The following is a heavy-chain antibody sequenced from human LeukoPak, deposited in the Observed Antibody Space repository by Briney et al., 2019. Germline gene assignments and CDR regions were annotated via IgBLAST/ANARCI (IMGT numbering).Heavy chain of an antibody. Sequence: SVKVSCKASGGTFSSYAISWVRQAPGQGLEWMGGIIPIFGTENYAQKFKGRVTITADESTSTAYMELSSLRSEDTAVYYCARDRDFWSGYYFDYWGQGTLVTVSS. CDR2: IIPIFGTE. CDR1: GGTFSSYA. J-gene: IGHJ4*02. CDR3: ARDRDFWSGYYFDY. D-gene: IGHD3-3*01. V-gene: IGHV1-69*13.